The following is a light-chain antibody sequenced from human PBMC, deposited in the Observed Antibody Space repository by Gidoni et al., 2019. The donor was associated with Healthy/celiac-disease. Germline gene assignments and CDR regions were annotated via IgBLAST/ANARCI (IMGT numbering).Light chain of an antibody. CDR2: DAS. Sequence: EIVLTQSPATLSLSPGERATLSCSASQSVSSYLAWYQQKPGQAPRRLIYDASNRATGIPARFSGSGSGTDFTLTISSLEPEDFAVYYCQQRSNWLIFTFGPGTKVDIK. CDR1: QSVSSY. V-gene: IGKV3-11*01. J-gene: IGKJ3*01. CDR3: QQRSNWLIFT.